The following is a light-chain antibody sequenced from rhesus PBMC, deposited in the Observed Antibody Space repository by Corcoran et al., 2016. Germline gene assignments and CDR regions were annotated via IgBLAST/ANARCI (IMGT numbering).Light chain of an antibody. CDR2: KAS. CDR3: LQYNSSPLT. V-gene: IGKV1-21*01. Sequence: DIQMTQSPSSLSVSVGDKVTITCRASQGISSWLAWYQQKPGKAPKLLIYKASRLQSGVPSRFSGNGSGTDFTLCISSLQPEDFATYYCLQYNSSPLTFGGGTKVELK. J-gene: IGKJ4*01. CDR1: QGISSW.